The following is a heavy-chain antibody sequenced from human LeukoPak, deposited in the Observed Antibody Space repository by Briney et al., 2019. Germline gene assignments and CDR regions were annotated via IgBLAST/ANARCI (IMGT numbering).Heavy chain of an antibody. CDR1: GYTFNTYG. CDR2: ISGYNGKT. CDR3: ARENVYYDSSDYYPRFDY. Sequence: ASVKVSCKASGYTFNTYGITWVRQAPGQGLEWMGWISGYNGKTKYAQNLQGRVTMTTDTSTSTAYMELRSLRSDDTAVYYCARENVYYDSSDYYPRFDYWGQGTLVTVSS. D-gene: IGHD3-22*01. V-gene: IGHV1-18*01. J-gene: IGHJ4*02.